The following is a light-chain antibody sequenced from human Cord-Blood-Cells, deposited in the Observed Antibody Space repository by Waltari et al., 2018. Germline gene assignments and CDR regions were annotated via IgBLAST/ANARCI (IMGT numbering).Light chain of an antibody. Sequence: DIQMTQSPSSLSASVGDRVTITCRASQSISSYLNWYQQKPGKAPKLLIYAASSLQSGVPSRFSGSRSGTDFTLTISSLQPEDFATYYCQQSYSTPQALTFGGGTKVEIK. J-gene: IGKJ4*01. CDR3: QQSYSTPQALT. V-gene: IGKV1-39*01. CDR2: AAS. CDR1: QSISSY.